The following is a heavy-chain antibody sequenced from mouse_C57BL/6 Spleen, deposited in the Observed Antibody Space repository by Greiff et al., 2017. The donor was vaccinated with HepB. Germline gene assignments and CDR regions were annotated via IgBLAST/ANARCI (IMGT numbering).Heavy chain of an antibody. J-gene: IGHJ1*03. CDR2: ISYDGSN. CDR3: ARPRGYFDV. V-gene: IGHV3-6*01. CDR1: GYSITSGYY. Sequence: EVQLQESGPGLVKPSQSLSLTCSVTGYSITSGYYWNWIRQFPGNKLEWMGYISYDGSNNYNPSLKNRISITRDTPKNQFFLKLNSVTTEDTATYYCARPRGYFDVWGTGTTVTVSS.